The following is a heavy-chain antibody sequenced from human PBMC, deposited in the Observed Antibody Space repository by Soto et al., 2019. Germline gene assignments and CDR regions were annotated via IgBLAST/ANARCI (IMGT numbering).Heavy chain of an antibody. CDR1: GGSISSSSYY. V-gene: IGHV4-39*01. J-gene: IGHJ6*03. D-gene: IGHD4-17*01. CDR2: IYYSGST. Sequence: SETLSLTCTVSGGSISSSSYYWGWIRQPPGKGLEWIGSIYYSGSTYYNPSLKSRVTISVDTSKNQFSLKLSSVTAADTAVYYCASRTVTNPYYYYYMDVWGKGTTVTVSS. CDR3: ASRTVTNPYYYYYMDV.